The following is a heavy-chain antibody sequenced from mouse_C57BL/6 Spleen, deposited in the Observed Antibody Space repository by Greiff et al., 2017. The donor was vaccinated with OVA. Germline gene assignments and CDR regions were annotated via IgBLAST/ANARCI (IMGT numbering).Heavy chain of an antibody. CDR3: AREDYYGTYWYFDV. V-gene: IGHV1-80*01. Sequence: QVQLKESGAELVKPGASVKISCKASGYAFSSYWMNWVKQRPGQGLAWIGQISPGDGDTTYNGKFKGKAKLTAAQSPSTADMQHSSLTSQYSSVEFCAREDYYGTYWYFDVWGTGTTVTVSS. J-gene: IGHJ1*03. CDR2: ISPGDGDT. D-gene: IGHD1-1*01. CDR1: GYAFSSYW.